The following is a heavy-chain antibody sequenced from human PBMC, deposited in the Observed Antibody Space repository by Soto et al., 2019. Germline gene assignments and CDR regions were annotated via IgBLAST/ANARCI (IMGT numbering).Heavy chain of an antibody. V-gene: IGHV4-59*01. Sequence: TENLYLASTVYGDCSSRYYWSWVLQPPGKGLEWIGYIYYSGSTNYNPSLKSRVTISVDTSKNQFSLKLSSVTAADTAVYYCARGSHYYDSSGYYWDYWGQGTLVT. CDR2: IYYSGST. CDR3: ARGSHYYDSSGYYWDY. J-gene: IGHJ4*02. D-gene: IGHD3-22*01. CDR1: GDCSSRYY.